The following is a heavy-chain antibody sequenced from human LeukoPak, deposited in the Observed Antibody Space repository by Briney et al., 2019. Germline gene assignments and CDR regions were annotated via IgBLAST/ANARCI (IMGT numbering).Heavy chain of an antibody. J-gene: IGHJ6*03. CDR2: INWNGGST. D-gene: IGHD4-17*01. CDR3: AKFYGDYYYYYYMDV. Sequence: PGGSLRLSCAASGFTFDDYGLSWVRHAPGKGLEWVSDINWNGGSTKYADSVRGRFTISRDNSKNTLYVQMNSLRAEDTAAYYCAKFYGDYYYYYYMDVWGKGTTVTVS. CDR1: GFTFDDYG. V-gene: IGHV3-20*04.